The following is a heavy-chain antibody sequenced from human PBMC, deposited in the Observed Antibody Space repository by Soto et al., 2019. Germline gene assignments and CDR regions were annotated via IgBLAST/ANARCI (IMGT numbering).Heavy chain of an antibody. D-gene: IGHD2-21*01. J-gene: IGHJ4*02. Sequence: EVQLVESGGGFVQPGGSLGLSCAASGFTFSNYNMNWVRRAPGKGLEWISYISATGNTIYYADSVKGRFTISRDSDKNSLYLQMHSLRDDDTAVYYCARSPNLFLWYFDYWGQGALVTVSS. CDR2: ISATGNTI. CDR1: GFTFSNYN. CDR3: ARSPNLFLWYFDY. V-gene: IGHV3-48*02.